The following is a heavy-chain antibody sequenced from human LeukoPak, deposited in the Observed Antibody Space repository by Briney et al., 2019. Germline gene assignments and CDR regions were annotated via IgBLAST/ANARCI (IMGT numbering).Heavy chain of an antibody. CDR2: IRFDGGHK. Sequence: GCLRLSWSAAGLTVVNDGMVGVRQAPGKGGGWVACIRFDGGHKYYADSVKGRFTNSRDNSKNTVYVKMDSLRAEDTALYYCAKPSLWDGSGHYYYMDLWGKGTTVTISS. V-gene: IGHV3-30*02. D-gene: IGHD2-15*01. CDR3: AKPSLWDGSGHYYYMDL. J-gene: IGHJ6*03. CDR1: GLTVVNDG.